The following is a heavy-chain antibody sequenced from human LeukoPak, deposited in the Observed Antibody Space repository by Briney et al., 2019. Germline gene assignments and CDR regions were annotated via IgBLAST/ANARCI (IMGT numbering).Heavy chain of an antibody. Sequence: GGSLRLSCAASGFTFSDHYMDWVRHAPGKGLEWVGRTRNKANSYTTEYAASVKGRFTISRDDSKNSLYLQMNSLKTEDTAVYYCARPSFSTSSGNPSDYWGQGTLVTVSS. CDR2: TRNKANSYTT. J-gene: IGHJ4*02. D-gene: IGHD3-10*01. V-gene: IGHV3-72*01. CDR1: GFTFSDHY. CDR3: ARPSFSTSSGNPSDY.